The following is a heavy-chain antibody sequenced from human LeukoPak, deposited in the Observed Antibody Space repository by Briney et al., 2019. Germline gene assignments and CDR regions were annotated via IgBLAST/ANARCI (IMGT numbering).Heavy chain of an antibody. CDR2: INQDGSKK. CDR3: TTDRGYSTLDD. J-gene: IGHJ4*02. CDR1: GFTFSSYW. D-gene: IGHD3-10*01. Sequence: GRSLRLSCADSGFTFSSYWMTWVRQAPGKGLEWVANINQDGSKKDHVDSVKGRFTISRDNAKKTLYLQMDSLRTDDTAVYYCTTDRGYSTLDDWGQGTLVTVSS. V-gene: IGHV3-7*01.